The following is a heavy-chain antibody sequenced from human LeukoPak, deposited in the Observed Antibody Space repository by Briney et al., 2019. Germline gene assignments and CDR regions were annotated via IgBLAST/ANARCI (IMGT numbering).Heavy chain of an antibody. V-gene: IGHV1-24*01. J-gene: IGHJ5*02. CDR1: GYTFTGYY. Sequence: ASVKVSCKASGYTFTGYYMHWVRQAPGKGLEWMGGFDPEDGETIYAQKFQGRVTMTEDTSTDTAYMELSSLRSEDTAVYYCATEGKRITIFGVVIRNWFDPWGQGTLVTVSS. D-gene: IGHD3-3*01. CDR3: ATEGKRITIFGVVIRNWFDP. CDR2: FDPEDGET.